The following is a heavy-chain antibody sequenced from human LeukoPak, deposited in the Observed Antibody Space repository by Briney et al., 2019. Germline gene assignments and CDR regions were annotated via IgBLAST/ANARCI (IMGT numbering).Heavy chain of an antibody. CDR3: ARVLGDTAMAHYYYYMDV. CDR2: IYYSGST. J-gene: IGHJ6*03. Sequence: PSETLSLTCTVSGGSISSHYWSWIRQPPGKGLEWIGYIYYSGSTNYNPSLKSRVTISVDTSKNQFSLKLSSVTAADTAVYYCARVLGDTAMAHYYYYMDVWGKGTTVTVSS. CDR1: GGSISSHY. V-gene: IGHV4-59*11. D-gene: IGHD5-18*01.